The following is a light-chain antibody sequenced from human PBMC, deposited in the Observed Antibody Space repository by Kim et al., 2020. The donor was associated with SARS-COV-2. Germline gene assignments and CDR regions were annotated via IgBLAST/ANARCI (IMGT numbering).Light chain of an antibody. CDR3: QAWDSHTLYV. CDR1: KLGDKY. CDR2: QDT. V-gene: IGLV3-1*01. Sequence: SYELTQPSSVSVSPGQTATITCSGDKLGDKYVCWYQQRPGQSPALVIHQDTQRPSGIPERFSASNSGNTATLTISGIQDIDEADYYCQAWDSHTLYVFGPGTKVTVL. J-gene: IGLJ1*01.